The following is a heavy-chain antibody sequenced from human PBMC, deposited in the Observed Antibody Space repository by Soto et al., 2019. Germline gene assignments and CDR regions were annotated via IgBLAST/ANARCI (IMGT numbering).Heavy chain of an antibody. CDR1: GGTFSSYA. CDR3: ARGMKHYYGSGSNAFDI. Sequence: QVQLVQSGAEVKKPGSSVKVSCKASGGTFSSYAISWVRQAPGQGLEWMGGIIPIFGTANYAQKFQGRVTITADESTNTAYMELSSLRSEDTAVYYCARGMKHYYGSGSNAFDIWGQGTMVTVSS. D-gene: IGHD3-10*01. V-gene: IGHV1-69*01. J-gene: IGHJ3*02. CDR2: IIPIFGTA.